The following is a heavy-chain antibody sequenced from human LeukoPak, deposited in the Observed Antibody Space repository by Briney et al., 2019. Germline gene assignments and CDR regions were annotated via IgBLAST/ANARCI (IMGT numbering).Heavy chain of an antibody. J-gene: IGHJ4*02. V-gene: IGHV4-38-2*02. CDR2: IYTGGST. D-gene: IGHD5-18*01. CDR3: ARENRGSNYGWYFDY. CDR1: GYSISSGYY. Sequence: SETLSLTCTVSGYSISSGYYWGWIRQPPGKGLEWIGRIYTGGSTNYNPSLKSRVTISVDTSKNQFSLKLNSVTATDTAVYYCARENRGSNYGWYFDYWGQGTLVTVSS.